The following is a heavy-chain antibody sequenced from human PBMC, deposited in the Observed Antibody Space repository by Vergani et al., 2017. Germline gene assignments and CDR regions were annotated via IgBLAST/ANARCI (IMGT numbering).Heavy chain of an antibody. J-gene: IGHJ4*02. CDR1: GDSISSGVYY. D-gene: IGHD3-22*01. CDR3: ARMGGYDEGDAFRIGYFDS. CDR2: IYSTGST. Sequence: VQLVESGPGLVKPSQTLSLTCSVSGDSISSGVYYWIWIRQHPGTGLEWIGYIYSTGSTHHNPSLRRRINMSVDTSKNQFSLKLNSVTAADTAMYYCARMGGYDEGDAFRIGYFDSWGPGILVTVSS. V-gene: IGHV4-31*03.